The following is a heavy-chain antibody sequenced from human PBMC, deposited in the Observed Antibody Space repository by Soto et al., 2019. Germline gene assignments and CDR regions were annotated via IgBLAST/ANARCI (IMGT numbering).Heavy chain of an antibody. CDR3: AKKGYYPSGRINLFDS. D-gene: IGHD3-10*01. Sequence: LPETLSLTCAVSGYSITSDYYWGWIRQPPGKGLEWIGSIYSGSTYYNPSLKSRVTISVDTSKNQFSLRLTSVTAADTAMYYCAKKGYYPSGRINLFDSWGQGTLVTVSS. CDR1: GYSITSDYY. V-gene: IGHV4-38-2*01. J-gene: IGHJ4*02. CDR2: IYSGST.